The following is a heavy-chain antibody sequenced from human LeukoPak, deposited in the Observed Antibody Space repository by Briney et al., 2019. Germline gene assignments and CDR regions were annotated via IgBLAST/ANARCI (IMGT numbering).Heavy chain of an antibody. CDR3: AKVSTDIVVVVAATNYFDY. CDR2: ISGSGGST. CDR1: GFTFSSYA. D-gene: IGHD2-15*01. Sequence: SGGSLRLSCAASGFTFSSYAMSWVRQAPGKGLGWVSAISGSGGSTYYADSVKGRFTISRDNSKNTLYLQMNSLRAEDTAVYYCAKVSTDIVVVVAATNYFDYWGQGTLVTVSA. J-gene: IGHJ4*02. V-gene: IGHV3-23*01.